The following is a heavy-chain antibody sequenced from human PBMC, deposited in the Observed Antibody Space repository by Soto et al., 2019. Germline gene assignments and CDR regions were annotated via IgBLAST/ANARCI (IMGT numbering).Heavy chain of an antibody. J-gene: IGHJ4*02. CDR1: GFRFSDFY. D-gene: IGHD4-4*01. Sequence: QVQLVESGGGLVKPGGSLRLSCAASGFRFSDFYMSWIRQAPGKGLEWVSSIRSSSAMYYADSVKGRFTISRDNARNSLFLQMSSLTTEDAGVYYCAGSNDVLDYWGQGTLVTVSS. V-gene: IGHV3-11*01. CDR2: IRSSSAM. CDR3: AGSNDVLDY.